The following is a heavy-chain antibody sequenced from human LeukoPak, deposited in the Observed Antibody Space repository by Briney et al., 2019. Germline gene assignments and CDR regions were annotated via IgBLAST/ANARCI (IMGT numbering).Heavy chain of an antibody. CDR2: ISSDGSNK. J-gene: IGHJ5*02. D-gene: IGHD3-22*01. V-gene: IGHV3-30*18. CDR1: GFTLSDYD. Sequence: SGGSLRLSCAASGFTLSDYDMHWVRQAPGKGLEWVAVISSDGSNKYYADSVKGRFTISRDTSKNTLYLQMNSLRPEDTAVYYCAKNSDFDSSGLSPWGQGTMVTVSS. CDR3: AKNSDFDSSGLSP.